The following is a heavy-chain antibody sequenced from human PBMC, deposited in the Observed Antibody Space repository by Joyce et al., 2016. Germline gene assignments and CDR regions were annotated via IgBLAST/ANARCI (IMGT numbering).Heavy chain of an antibody. CDR2: ISPDGNTK. CDR1: GFTFSSHN. J-gene: IGHJ4*02. V-gene: IGHV3-30*03. Sequence: CAASGFTFSSHNMHWVRQAPGKGPEWVAFISPDGNTKYYADSVKGRFTMSRDNSKSTQYLEMINLRVEDTAVYYCARDWNWNYDYWGQGTLVTVS. D-gene: IGHD1-7*01. CDR3: ARDWNWNYDY.